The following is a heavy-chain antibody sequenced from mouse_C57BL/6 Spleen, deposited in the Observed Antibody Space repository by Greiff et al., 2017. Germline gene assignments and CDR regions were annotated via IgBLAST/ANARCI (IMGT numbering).Heavy chain of an antibody. Sequence: QVQLQQPGAELVKPGASVKLSCKASGYTFTSYWMQWVKQRPGQGLEWIGEIDPSDSYTNYNQKFKSKATLTVDTSSSTAYMQLSSLTSEDSAVYYCARSFPYYGSSTFFDYWGQGTTLTVSS. CDR1: GYTFTSYW. D-gene: IGHD1-1*01. J-gene: IGHJ2*01. CDR2: IDPSDSYT. V-gene: IGHV1-50*01. CDR3: ARSFPYYGSSTFFDY.